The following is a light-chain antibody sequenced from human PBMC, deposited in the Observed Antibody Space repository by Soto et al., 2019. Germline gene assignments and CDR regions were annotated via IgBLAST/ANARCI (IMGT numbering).Light chain of an antibody. J-gene: IGKJ3*01. CDR1: QGISNY. CDR3: QNYHRAPPT. CDR2: AAS. Sequence: DVQMTQSPSSLSASVGDRVTITCRASQGISNYLAWYQQTPGKAPKLLIHAASTLQSGVPSRFSGSGSEAHFTLTISSLQPEDVATYYCQNYHRAPPTFGPGTKVHIK. V-gene: IGKV1-27*01.